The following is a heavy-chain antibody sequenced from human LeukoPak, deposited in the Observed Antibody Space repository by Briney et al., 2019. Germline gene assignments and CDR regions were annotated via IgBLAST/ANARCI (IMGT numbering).Heavy chain of an antibody. J-gene: IGHJ5*02. CDR2: IDTNSGGT. D-gene: IGHD4-17*01. CDR3: ARVPDYGDYADNWFDP. V-gene: IGHV1-2*02. Sequence: ASVKVSCKASGYTFTGYYMHWVRQAPGQGLEWMGWIDTNSGGTNYAQKFQGRVTMTRDTSISTAYMELSRLRSDDTAVYYCARVPDYGDYADNWFDPWGQGTLVTVSS. CDR1: GYTFTGYY.